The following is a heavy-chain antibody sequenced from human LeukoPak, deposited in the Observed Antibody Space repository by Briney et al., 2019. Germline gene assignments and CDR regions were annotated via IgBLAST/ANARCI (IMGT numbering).Heavy chain of an antibody. CDR2: INPNSGGT. CDR1: GYTFTGYY. V-gene: IGHV1-2*02. CDR3: ARVSYYYDSSGYYYFDY. Sequence: ASVNVSCKASGYTFTGYYMHWVRQAPGQGLEWMGWINPNSGGTNYAQKFQGRVTMTRDTSISTAYMELSRLRSDDTAVYYCARVSYYYDSSGYYYFDYWGQGTLVTVSS. D-gene: IGHD3-22*01. J-gene: IGHJ4*02.